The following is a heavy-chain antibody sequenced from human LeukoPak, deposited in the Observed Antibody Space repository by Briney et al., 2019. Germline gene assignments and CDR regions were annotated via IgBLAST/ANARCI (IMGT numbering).Heavy chain of an antibody. V-gene: IGHV3-21*01. CDR1: GFTFGSYS. D-gene: IGHD4-17*01. J-gene: IGHJ4*02. Sequence: NSGGSLRLSCAASGFTFGSYSMNWVRQAPGKGLEWVSSISTSSSYIYYADSVKGRFTISRDNAKNSLFLQMNSLRAEDTAVYYCARVVTVTTPDSDFDCWGQGTLVTVSS. CDR3: ARVVTVTTPDSDFDC. CDR2: ISTSSSYI.